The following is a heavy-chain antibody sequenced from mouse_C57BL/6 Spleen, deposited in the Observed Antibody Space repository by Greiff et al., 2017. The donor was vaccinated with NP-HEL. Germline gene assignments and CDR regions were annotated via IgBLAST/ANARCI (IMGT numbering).Heavy chain of an antibody. J-gene: IGHJ4*01. CDR3: ARNWGNYNAMDY. Sequence: VKVVESGPGLVQPSQSLSITCTVSGFSLTSYGVHWVRQSPGKGLEWLGVIWSGGSTDYNAAFISRLSISKDNSKSQVFFKMNSLQADDTAIYYCARNWGNYNAMDYWGKGTSVTVSS. V-gene: IGHV2-2*01. CDR1: GFSLTSYG. CDR2: IWSGGST.